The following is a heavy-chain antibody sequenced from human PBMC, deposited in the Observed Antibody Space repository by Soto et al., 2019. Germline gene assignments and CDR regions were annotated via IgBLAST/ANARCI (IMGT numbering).Heavy chain of an antibody. CDR2: IYNSGNT. D-gene: IGHD6-6*01. Sequence: SLTCAVSGGSVSSTQWWTWIRQPPGKGLEWIGYIYNSGNTNYNPSLRSRVTISVDTSKNQFSLKLTSVTAADTAVYYCAAPPRYWGQGTLVTVSS. CDR3: AAPPRY. V-gene: IGHV4-61*01. CDR1: GGSVSSTQW. J-gene: IGHJ4*02.